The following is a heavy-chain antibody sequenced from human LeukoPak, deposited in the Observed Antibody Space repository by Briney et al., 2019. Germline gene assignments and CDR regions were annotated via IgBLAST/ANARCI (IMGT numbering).Heavy chain of an antibody. V-gene: IGHV5-51*01. CDR1: GYSFTTYW. CDR3: ARRDSGYEFFDY. Sequence: NLGESLQISCKGSGYSFTTYWIAWVRQLPGKGLEWMWIIYPGDSDTRYSPSFQGQVTISADKSISTAYLQWSSLKASDTAMYFCARRDSGYEFFDYWGQGTVVTVSS. J-gene: IGHJ4*02. CDR2: IYPGDSDT. D-gene: IGHD5-12*01.